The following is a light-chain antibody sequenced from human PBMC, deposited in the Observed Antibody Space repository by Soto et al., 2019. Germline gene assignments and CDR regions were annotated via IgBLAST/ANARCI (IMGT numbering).Light chain of an antibody. J-gene: IGLJ1*01. V-gene: IGLV2-14*01. CDR3: SSFTTSYFYV. CDR2: GVT. Sequence: HSALTQPASVSGSPGQSITISCTGSGSDIGAYNYVSWYQQHPGKAPKLLIHGVTRRPSGVSSRFSASKSAYTASLTISGLQAGDEATYFCSSFTTSYFYVFGPGTKVTVL. CDR1: GSDIGAYNY.